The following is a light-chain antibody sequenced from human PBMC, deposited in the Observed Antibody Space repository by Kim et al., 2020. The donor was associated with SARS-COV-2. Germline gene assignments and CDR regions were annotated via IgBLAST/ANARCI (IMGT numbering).Light chain of an antibody. CDR1: QALSSW. J-gene: IGKJ4*01. CDR3: QQAYSFPLT. Sequence: DIQMTQSPSFVSASVGDSVTITCRASQALSSWLAWYQQKPGKPPKLLIYGASTLESGVPSRFSGRESGTDFTLTISNLQSEDFATYYCQQAYSFPLTSGGGTKVDIK. CDR2: GAS. V-gene: IGKV1-12*01.